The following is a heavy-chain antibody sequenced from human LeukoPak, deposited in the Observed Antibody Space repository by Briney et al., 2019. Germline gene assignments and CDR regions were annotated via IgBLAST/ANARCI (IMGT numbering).Heavy chain of an antibody. V-gene: IGHV1-2*02. D-gene: IGHD6-13*01. CDR1: GYTFTGYY. CDR2: INPNSGGT. Sequence: ASVKVSCKASGYTFTGYYMHWVRQAPGQGLEWMGWINPNSGGTNYAQKFQGRVTMTGDTSISTAYMELSRLRSDDTAVYYCARAPTYSSSPLYWGQGTLVTVSS. J-gene: IGHJ4*02. CDR3: ARAPTYSSSPLY.